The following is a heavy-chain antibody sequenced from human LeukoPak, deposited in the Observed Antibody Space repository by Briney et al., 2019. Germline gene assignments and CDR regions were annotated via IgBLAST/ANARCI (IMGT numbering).Heavy chain of an antibody. J-gene: IGHJ4*02. CDR3: ARDLGSGWYGRPLDY. D-gene: IGHD6-19*01. Sequence: PGGFLRLSCAASGFTFSSYAMHWVRQAPGKGLEWVTVISYDGSNKYYTDSVKGRFTISRDNSKNTLYLQMNSLRAEDTAVYYCARDLGSGWYGRPLDYWGQGTLVTVSS. V-gene: IGHV3-30*04. CDR2: ISYDGSNK. CDR1: GFTFSSYA.